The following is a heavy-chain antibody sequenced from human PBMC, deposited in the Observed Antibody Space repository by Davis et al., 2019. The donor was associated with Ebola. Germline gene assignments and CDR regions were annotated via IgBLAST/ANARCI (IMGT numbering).Heavy chain of an antibody. CDR3: ANLWDIVVVVAATPDAFDI. J-gene: IGHJ3*02. D-gene: IGHD2-15*01. CDR2: ISGSGGST. CDR1: GFTFSSYA. V-gene: IGHV3-23*01. Sequence: GESLKISCAASGFTFSSYAMSWVRQAPGKGLEWVSAISGSGGSTYYADSVKGRFTISRDNSKNTLYLQMNSLRAEDTAVYYCANLWDIVVVVAATPDAFDIWDQGTMVTVSS.